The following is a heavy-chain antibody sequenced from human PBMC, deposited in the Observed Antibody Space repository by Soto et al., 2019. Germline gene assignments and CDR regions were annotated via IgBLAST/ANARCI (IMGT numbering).Heavy chain of an antibody. CDR1: GFTFSSYA. CDR2: ISYDGSNK. V-gene: IGHV3-30-3*01. D-gene: IGHD2-15*01. Sequence: GGSLRLSCAASGFTFSSYAMHWVRQAPGKGLEWVAVISYDGSNKYYADSVKGRFTISRDNSKNTLYLQMNSLRAEDTAVYYCARAHCSGGSCLFFDYWGQGTLDTVSS. CDR3: ARAHCSGGSCLFFDY. J-gene: IGHJ4*02.